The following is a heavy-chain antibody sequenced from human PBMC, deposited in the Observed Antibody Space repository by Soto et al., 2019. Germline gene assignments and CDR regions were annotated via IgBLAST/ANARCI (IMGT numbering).Heavy chain of an antibody. CDR3: ARDRRWLPRGPNNWFDP. CDR1: GGSISSGDYY. CDR2: IYYSGST. J-gene: IGHJ5*02. Sequence: SETLSLTCTVSGGSISSGDYYWSWVRQPPGKGPEYIGYIYYSGSTYYNPSLKSRVTISVDTSKNQFSLNLSSVTAADTAVYYCARDRRWLPRGPNNWFDPWGQGTLVTVSS. V-gene: IGHV4-30-4*01. D-gene: IGHD5-12*01.